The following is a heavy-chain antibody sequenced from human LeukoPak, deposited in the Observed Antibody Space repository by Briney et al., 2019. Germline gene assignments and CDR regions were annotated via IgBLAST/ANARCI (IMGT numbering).Heavy chain of an antibody. Sequence: GGSLRLSCAASGFTFSNYGMNWVRQAPGKGLEWVSNIGGGGDSTDYADSVKGRFTISRDNSKNTLYLQMNSLRAEDTAICYCAKDQLYCSGGSCYSGHDYWGQGTLVTVSS. J-gene: IGHJ4*02. V-gene: IGHV3-23*01. D-gene: IGHD2-15*01. CDR2: IGGGGDST. CDR3: AKDQLYCSGGSCYSGHDY. CDR1: GFTFSNYG.